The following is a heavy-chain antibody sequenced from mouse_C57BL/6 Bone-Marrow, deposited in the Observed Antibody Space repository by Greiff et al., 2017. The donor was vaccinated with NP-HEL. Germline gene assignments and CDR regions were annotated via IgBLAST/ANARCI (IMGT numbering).Heavy chain of an antibody. CDR3: ARMGNWLAMDY. CDR2: IYPRSGNT. CDR1: GYTFTSYG. D-gene: IGHD2-1*01. V-gene: IGHV1-81*01. Sequence: VQLQESGAELARPGASVKLSCKASGYTFTSYGISWVKQRTGQGLEWIGEIYPRSGNTYYNEKFKGKATLTADKSSSTAYMELRSLTSEDSAVYFCARMGNWLAMDYWGQGTSVTVSS. J-gene: IGHJ4*01.